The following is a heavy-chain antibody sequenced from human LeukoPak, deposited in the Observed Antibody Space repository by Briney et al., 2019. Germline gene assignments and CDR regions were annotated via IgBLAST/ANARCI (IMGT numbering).Heavy chain of an antibody. V-gene: IGHV3-23*01. Sequence: GGTLRLSCAGSGFTFISYVMSWVRQAPGKGLEWVSCIRGSGTSTYYADSVKGRFTISRDNSKNTLYLQMNSLRAEDTAVYYCAKVTYGSGTYGAFDYWGQGTLVTVSS. CDR1: GFTFISYV. CDR2: IRGSGTST. CDR3: AKVTYGSGTYGAFDY. D-gene: IGHD3-10*01. J-gene: IGHJ4*02.